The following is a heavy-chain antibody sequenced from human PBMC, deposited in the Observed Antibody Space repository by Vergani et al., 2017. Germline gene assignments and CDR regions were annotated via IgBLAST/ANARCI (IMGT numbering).Heavy chain of an antibody. D-gene: IGHD6-6*01. CDR3: AKDLGTSSGGGWFDP. J-gene: IGHJ5*02. Sequence: EVQLEESGGGLVLPGRSLRLSCVASGFTSAGCAMHWDRQAPGKGLEWVSGISWNSNSIGYADSVKGRFTISRDNAKNSLYLQMNSLRAEDTALYYCAKDLGTSSGGGWFDPWGQGTLVTVSS. CDR2: ISWNSNSI. CDR1: GFTSAGCA. V-gene: IGHV3-9*02.